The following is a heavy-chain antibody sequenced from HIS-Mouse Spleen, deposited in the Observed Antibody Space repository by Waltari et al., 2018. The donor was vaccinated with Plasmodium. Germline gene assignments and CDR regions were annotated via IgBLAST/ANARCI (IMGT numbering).Heavy chain of an antibody. CDR2: IYWDDDK. CDR3: AHRPDCSSTSCYGGFDY. D-gene: IGHD2-2*01. J-gene: IGHJ4*02. V-gene: IGHV2-5*02. Sequence: QITLKESGPTLVKPTQTLTLTCTFSGFSPSTSGVGVGWLRQPPEKALERLALIYWDDDKRYTPSLKSSLTITKDTSKNQVVLTMTNMDPVDTATYYCAHRPDCSSTSCYGGFDYWGQGTLVTVSS. CDR1: GFSPSTSGVG.